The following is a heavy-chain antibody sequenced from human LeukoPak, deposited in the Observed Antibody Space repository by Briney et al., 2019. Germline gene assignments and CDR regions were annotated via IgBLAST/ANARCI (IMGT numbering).Heavy chain of an antibody. Sequence: ASVKVSCKASGGTFSSYAISWVRQAPGQGLEWMGGIIPILGIANYAQKFQGRVTITADKSTSTAYMELSSLRSEDTAVYYCARDQEHDFWSGYTDYWGQGTLVTVSS. J-gene: IGHJ4*02. CDR1: GGTFSSYA. D-gene: IGHD3-3*01. CDR2: IIPILGIA. V-gene: IGHV1-69*10. CDR3: ARDQEHDFWSGYTDY.